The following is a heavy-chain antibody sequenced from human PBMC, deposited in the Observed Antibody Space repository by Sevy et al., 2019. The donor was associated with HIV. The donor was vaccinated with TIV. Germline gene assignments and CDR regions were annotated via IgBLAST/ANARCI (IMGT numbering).Heavy chain of an antibody. D-gene: IGHD1-26*01. J-gene: IGHJ4*02. CDR3: ARDLYSGTYSGNN. V-gene: IGHV3-7*01. CDR1: GFTLSSYW. Sequence: GGSLRLSCAASGFTLSSYWMTWVRQAPGKGLEWVANIDQDGSTKDYVDCVKGRFTISRDNAKNSLYLQMDSLRVEDTAVYYCARDLYSGTYSGNNWGQGTLVTVSS. CDR2: IDQDGSTK.